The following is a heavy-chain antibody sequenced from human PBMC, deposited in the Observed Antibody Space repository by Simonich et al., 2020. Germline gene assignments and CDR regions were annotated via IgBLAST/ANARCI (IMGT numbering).Heavy chain of an antibody. CDR2: INHSGST. CDR1: GGSFSGYY. D-gene: IGHD6-13*01. J-gene: IGHJ1*01. V-gene: IGHV4-34*01. CDR3: ARGLRVAAAGTAFQH. Sequence: QVQLQQWGAGLLKPSETLSLTCAVYGGSFSGYYWSWIRQPPGKGLECIGEINHSGSTNYNPYLKRRVTISVDTSKNQCSLKLSSVTAADTAVYYCARGLRVAAAGTAFQHWGQGTLVTVSS.